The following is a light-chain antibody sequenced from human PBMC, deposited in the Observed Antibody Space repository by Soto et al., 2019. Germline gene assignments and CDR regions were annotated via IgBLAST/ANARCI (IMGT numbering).Light chain of an antibody. J-gene: IGKJ1*01. CDR3: QQYNNWPWT. CDR1: QSVSSY. CDR2: DAS. V-gene: IGKV3-15*01. Sequence: EIVLTQSPGTLSLSPGERATLSCRASQSVSSYLAWYQRKPGQSPRLLISDASTRATGMPGRFSGSGSGTEFTLTISSLQSEDFAIYYCQQYNNWPWTFGQGTKVDIK.